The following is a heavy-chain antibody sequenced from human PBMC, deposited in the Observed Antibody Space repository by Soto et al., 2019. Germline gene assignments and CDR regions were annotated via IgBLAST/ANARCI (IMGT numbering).Heavy chain of an antibody. D-gene: IGHD5-12*01. CDR3: AAGGGLPRYY. CDR1: GGSISSGGYS. Sequence: LCGGSISSGGYSWSWIRQPPRKGLEWIGYIYHSGSTYYNPSLKSRVTISVDRSKNQFSLKLSSVTAADTAVYYCAAGGGLPRYYWGQGTLVTVSS. J-gene: IGHJ4*02. CDR2: IYHSGST. V-gene: IGHV4-30-2*01.